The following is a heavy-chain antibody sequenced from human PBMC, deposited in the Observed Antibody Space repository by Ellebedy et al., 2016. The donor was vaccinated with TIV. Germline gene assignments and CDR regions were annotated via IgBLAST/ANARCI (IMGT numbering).Heavy chain of an antibody. J-gene: IGHJ4*02. CDR1: GFSVGSND. CDR2: ISASGRIT. CDR3: AKQQWLDN. D-gene: IGHD6-19*01. V-gene: IGHV3-23*01. Sequence: GESLKISCAASGFSVGSNDMSWVRQAPGKGLEWVSVISASGRITYYADSVEGRFTISRDNSKNTLYLQMNSLRAEDTAVYYCAKQQWLDNWGQGTLVTVSS.